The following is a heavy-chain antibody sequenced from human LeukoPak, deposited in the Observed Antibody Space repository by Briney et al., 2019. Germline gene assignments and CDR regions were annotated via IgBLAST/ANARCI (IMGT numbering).Heavy chain of an antibody. D-gene: IGHD6-13*01. V-gene: IGHV1-8*02. CDR2: MNPNSGNT. Sequence: ASVKVSCKASGYTFTSYAMHWVRQAPGQRLEWMGWMNPNSGNTGYAQKFQGRVTMTRNTSISTAYMELSSLRSEDTAVYYCARGDAGTFDYWGQGTLVTVSS. CDR1: GYTFTSYA. J-gene: IGHJ4*02. CDR3: ARGDAGTFDY.